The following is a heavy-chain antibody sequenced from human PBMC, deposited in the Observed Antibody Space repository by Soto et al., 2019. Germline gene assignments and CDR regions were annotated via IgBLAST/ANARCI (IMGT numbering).Heavy chain of an antibody. Sequence: ASVKVSCKASGYTFTGYYMHWVRQAPGQGLEWMGWINPNSGGTNYAQKFQGWVTMTRDTSISTAYMELSRLRSDDTAVYYCARDTPSSSGHFDYWGQGTLVTSPQ. CDR2: INPNSGGT. CDR1: GYTFTGYY. CDR3: ARDTPSSSGHFDY. V-gene: IGHV1-2*04. J-gene: IGHJ4*02. D-gene: IGHD6-6*01.